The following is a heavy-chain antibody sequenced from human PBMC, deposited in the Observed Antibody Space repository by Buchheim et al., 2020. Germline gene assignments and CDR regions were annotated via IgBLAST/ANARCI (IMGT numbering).Heavy chain of an antibody. CDR2: IDPADSET. CDR3: ARLLGTSAGNWFDP. J-gene: IGHJ5*02. CDR1: GYRFTSYW. Sequence: EVQLVQSGAEVKKPGESLRISCKGSGYRFTSYWINWVRQMPGKGLEWMGRIDPADSETNYSPSFQGHVTISADKSINNAYSQWTNLKASDTAIYYCARLLGTSAGNWFDPWGQGTL. V-gene: IGHV5-10-1*01. D-gene: IGHD6-19*01.